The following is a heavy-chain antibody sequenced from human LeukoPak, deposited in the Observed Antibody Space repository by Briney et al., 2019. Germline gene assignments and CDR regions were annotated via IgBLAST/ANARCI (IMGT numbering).Heavy chain of an antibody. CDR1: GFTFSSYA. CDR2: ISGSGGST. J-gene: IGHJ1*01. CDR3: ARGPGDDSSGYSVEYFQH. D-gene: IGHD3-22*01. Sequence: GGSLRLSCAASGFTFSSYAMSWVRQAPGKGLEWVSAISGSGGSTYYADSVKGRFTISGDNSKNTLYLQMNSLRAEDTAVYYCARGPGDDSSGYSVEYFQHWGQGTLVTVSS. V-gene: IGHV3-23*01.